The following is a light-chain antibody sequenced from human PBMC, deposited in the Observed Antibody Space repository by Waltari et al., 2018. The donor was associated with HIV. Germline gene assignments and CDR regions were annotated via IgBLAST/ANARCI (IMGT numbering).Light chain of an antibody. CDR1: KNVNRDY. CDR3: QQFDDWEYT. Sequence: VLPPSPGPLSLFPGDSFSLSCRASKNVNRDYLAWYQQRRGQPPTLLVSGTSVRAPGVPDRFSGSGSGTVFTLTINRLEPEDFTTYLCQQFDDWEYTFGQGTHL. CDR2: GTS. V-gene: IGKV3-20*01. J-gene: IGKJ2*01.